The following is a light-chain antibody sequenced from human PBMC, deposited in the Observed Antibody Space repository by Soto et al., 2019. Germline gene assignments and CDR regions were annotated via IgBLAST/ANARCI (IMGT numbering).Light chain of an antibody. V-gene: IGLV1-44*01. Sequence: QSVLTQPPSASGTPGQRVTISCSGSSSNIGSNTVNWYQQLPGTAPKLLIYSDNQRPSGVPDRFSGSKSGTSVSLATSGLQSEDEADYYCAAWDDSLNGVVFGGGTKLTVL. J-gene: IGLJ2*01. CDR1: SSNIGSNT. CDR2: SDN. CDR3: AAWDDSLNGVV.